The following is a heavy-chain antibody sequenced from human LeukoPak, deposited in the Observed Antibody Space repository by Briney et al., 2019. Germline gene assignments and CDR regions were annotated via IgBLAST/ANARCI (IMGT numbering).Heavy chain of an antibody. CDR2: ISFDGSIK. D-gene: IGHD3-10*01. CDR1: GFTFSSYA. CDR3: ARDQYGSGSYVFDY. J-gene: IGHJ4*02. V-gene: IGHV3-30*04. Sequence: GGSLRLSCAASGFTFSSYAMHWVRQAPGKGLEWVALISFDGSIKYYADSVKGRFTISRDSSKNTLDLQMNSLRGEDTAVYYCARDQYGSGSYVFDYWGQGTLVTVSS.